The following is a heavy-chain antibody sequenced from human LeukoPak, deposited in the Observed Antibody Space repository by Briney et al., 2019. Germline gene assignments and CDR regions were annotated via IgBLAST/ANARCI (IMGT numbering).Heavy chain of an antibody. J-gene: IGHJ4*02. V-gene: IGHV3-21*01. CDR1: GFTFSSYS. CDR2: ISSSSSYI. D-gene: IGHD3-10*01. Sequence: TGGSLRLSCAASGFTFSSYSMNWVRQAPGKGLEWVSSISSSSSYIYYADSVKGRFTISRDNAKNSLYLQMNSLRAEDTAVYYCARDGGSGSSYYFDYWGQGTLVTVSS. CDR3: ARDGGSGSSYYFDY.